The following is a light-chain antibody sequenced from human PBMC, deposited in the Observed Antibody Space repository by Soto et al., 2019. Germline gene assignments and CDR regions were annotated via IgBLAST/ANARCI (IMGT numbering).Light chain of an antibody. Sequence: EIVMTQSPATLSVSPGERATLSCRASQSVSNNLAWYQQKPGQVPRLLIYIASTRAAGVPARFRGSGSGTEFSLTISSLQSEDFAVYYCQQYNNWPLTFGGGTKVEIK. CDR1: QSVSNN. V-gene: IGKV3D-15*01. CDR3: QQYNNWPLT. J-gene: IGKJ4*01. CDR2: IAS.